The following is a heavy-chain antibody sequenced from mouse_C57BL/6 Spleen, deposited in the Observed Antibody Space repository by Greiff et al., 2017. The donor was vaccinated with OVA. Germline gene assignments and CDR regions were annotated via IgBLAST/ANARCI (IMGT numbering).Heavy chain of an antibody. CDR1: GYTFTSYW. D-gene: IGHD2-2*01. V-gene: IGHV1-64*01. CDR2: IHPNSGST. Sequence: QVQLKQPGAELVKPGASVKLSCKASGYTFTSYWMHWVKQRPGQGLEWIGMIHPNSGSTNYNEKFKSKATLTVDKSSSTAYMQLSSLTSEDSAVYYCARTMVTNWYFDVWGTGTTVTVSS. CDR3: ARTMVTNWYFDV. J-gene: IGHJ1*03.